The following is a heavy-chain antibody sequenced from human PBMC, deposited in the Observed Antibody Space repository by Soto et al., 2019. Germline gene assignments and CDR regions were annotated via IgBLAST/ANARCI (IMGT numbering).Heavy chain of an antibody. V-gene: IGHV3-9*01. CDR1: GFTFDDYA. J-gene: IGHJ4*02. D-gene: IGHD3-10*01. CDR2: ISWNGAAT. Sequence: EVQLVESGGGLVQPGGSLRLSCAASGFTFDDYAIHWVRQAPGKGLEWVSGISWNGAATGYADSVKGRFTISRDNAKNTLYLQMNSLGSDGTAIYYCANLPLYGSGFDCWGLGTLVTVSS. CDR3: ANLPLYGSGFDC.